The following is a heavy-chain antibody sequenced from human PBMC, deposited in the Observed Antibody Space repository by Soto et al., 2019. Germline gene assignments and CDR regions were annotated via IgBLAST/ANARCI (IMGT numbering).Heavy chain of an antibody. D-gene: IGHD6-19*01. CDR2: IYYSGST. V-gene: IGHV4-31*03. CDR1: GGSISSGGYS. Sequence: TLSLTCTVSGGSISSGGYSWSWIRQHPGKGLEWIGYIYYSGSTYYNPSLKSRVTISVDTSKNQFSLKLSSVTAADTAVYYCARDFQWQNYYYGMDVWGQGTTVTVSS. J-gene: IGHJ6*02. CDR3: ARDFQWQNYYYGMDV.